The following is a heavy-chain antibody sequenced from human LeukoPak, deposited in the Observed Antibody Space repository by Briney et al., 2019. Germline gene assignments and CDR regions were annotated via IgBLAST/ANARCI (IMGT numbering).Heavy chain of an antibody. Sequence: APVNPSCELSLVASSVFNIGGGSHAPGQGLEWMVWINPKSASTNYPERLRGRVTISMDTSINTASMELSRLPSDATAVYFCARCPPDEGLLFDYWGQGTLVTVSS. CDR2: INPKSAST. V-gene: IGHV1-2*02. CDR1: VASSVFN. J-gene: IGHJ4*02. CDR3: ARCPPDEGLLFDY.